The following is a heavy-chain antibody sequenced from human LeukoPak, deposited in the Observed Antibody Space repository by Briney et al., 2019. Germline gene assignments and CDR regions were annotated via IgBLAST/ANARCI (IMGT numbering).Heavy chain of an antibody. V-gene: IGHV3-73*01. D-gene: IGHD2-2*01. CDR3: TSHVPAAIPRDV. CDR2: IRSKANSYAT. Sequence: PGGSLRPSCAASGFTFSGSAMHWVRQASGKGLEWVGRIRSKANSYATAYAASVKGRFTISRDDSKNTAYLQMNGLKTEDTAVYYCTSHVPAAIPRDVWGEGTTVTVSS. CDR1: GFTFSGSA. J-gene: IGHJ6*04.